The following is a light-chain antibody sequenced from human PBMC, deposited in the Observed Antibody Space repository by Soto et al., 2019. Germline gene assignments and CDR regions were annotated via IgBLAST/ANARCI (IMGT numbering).Light chain of an antibody. CDR3: REYYNRPPAGT. V-gene: IGKV3-15*01. CDR1: QSVSIN. Sequence: EIVFTQSPCTLSLSPFERSTLSCRASQSVSINFAGCQQKPPDPPRMLLFGASTSAASITPNMCSSGCSGTVSPSTNSLLEDDFVVFYCREYYNRPPAGTFGQGTQVDIK. J-gene: IGKJ5*01. CDR2: GAS.